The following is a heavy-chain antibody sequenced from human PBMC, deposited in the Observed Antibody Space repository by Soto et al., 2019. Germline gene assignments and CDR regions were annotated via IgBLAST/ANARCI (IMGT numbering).Heavy chain of an antibody. CDR1: GFTFSSYG. V-gene: IGHV3-30*18. CDR3: AKLGPYDSSGYYSYFDY. D-gene: IGHD3-22*01. Sequence: ILSCAASGFTFSSYGMHWVRQAPGKGLEWVAVISYDGSNKYYADSVKGRFTISRDNSKNTLYLQMNSLRAEDTAVYYCAKLGPYDSSGYYSYFDYWGQGTLVTVSS. J-gene: IGHJ4*02. CDR2: ISYDGSNK.